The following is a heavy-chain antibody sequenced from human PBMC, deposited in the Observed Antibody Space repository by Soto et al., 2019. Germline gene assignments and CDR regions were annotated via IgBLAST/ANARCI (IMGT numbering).Heavy chain of an antibody. J-gene: IGHJ6*02. V-gene: IGHV3-30*03. CDR1: GFTFSSYG. CDR2: ISYDGSNK. CDR3: ASDYYDSTNYGYYYGMDV. D-gene: IGHD3-22*01. Sequence: GGSLRLSCAASGFTFSSYGMHWVRQAPGKGLEWVAVISYDGSNKYYADSVKGRFTISRDNSKNTLYLQMNSLRAEDTAVYYCASDYYDSTNYGYYYGMDVWVQGTTVTVSS.